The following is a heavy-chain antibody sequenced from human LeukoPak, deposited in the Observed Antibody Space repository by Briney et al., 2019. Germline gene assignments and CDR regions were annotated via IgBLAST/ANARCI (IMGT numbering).Heavy chain of an antibody. V-gene: IGHV4-59*01. J-gene: IGHJ3*02. D-gene: IGHD6-19*01. CDR3: ARSIAVARAFDI. CDR1: GGSISSYY. Sequence: SETLSLTCTVSGGSISSYYWSWIRQPPGKGLEWIGYIYYSGSTNYNPSLKSRVTISVDTSKNQFSLKLSSVTAADTAVYYCARSIAVARAFDIWGQGTMVTVSS. CDR2: IYYSGST.